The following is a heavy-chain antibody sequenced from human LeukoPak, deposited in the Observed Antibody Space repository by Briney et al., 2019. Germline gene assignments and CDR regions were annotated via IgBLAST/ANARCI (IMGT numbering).Heavy chain of an antibody. CDR1: GGTFSSYA. J-gene: IGHJ6*02. D-gene: IGHD2-2*01. Sequence: VASVKVSCKASGGTFSSYAISWVRQAPGQGLEWMGGIIPIFGTANYAQKFQGRVTITADESTSTAYMELSSLRSEDTAVYYCARVSYCSSTSCETQYYYGMDVWGQGTTVTVSS. CDR3: ARVSYCSSTSCETQYYYGMDV. V-gene: IGHV1-69*01. CDR2: IIPIFGTA.